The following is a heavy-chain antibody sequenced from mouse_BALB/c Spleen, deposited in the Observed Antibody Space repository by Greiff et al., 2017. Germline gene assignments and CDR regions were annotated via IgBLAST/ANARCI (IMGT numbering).Heavy chain of an antibody. CDR3: ARAVVATGYWYFDV. D-gene: IGHD1-1*01. V-gene: IGHV14-3*02. CDR2: IDPANGNT. CDR1: GFNIKDTY. Sequence: VQLQQSGAELVKPGASVKLSCTASGFNIKDTYMHWVKQRPEQGLEWIGRIDPANGNTKYDPKFQGKATITADTSSNTAYLQLSSLTSEDTAVYYCARAVVATGYWYFDVWGAGTTVTVSS. J-gene: IGHJ1*01.